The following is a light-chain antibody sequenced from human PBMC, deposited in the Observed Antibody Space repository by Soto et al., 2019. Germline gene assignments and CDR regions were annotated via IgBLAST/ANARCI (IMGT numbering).Light chain of an antibody. J-gene: IGLJ3*02. Sequence: QSVLTQPASVSGSPGQSITISCTGTSSDVGGYNYVSWYQQHPGKAPKLMIFEVNNRPSGVSNRFSASKSGNTASLTISGLQAEDEAHYYCSSYTSTTTRGGVFGGGTKLTVL. CDR3: SSYTSTTTRGGV. CDR1: SSDVGGYNY. V-gene: IGLV2-14*01. CDR2: EVN.